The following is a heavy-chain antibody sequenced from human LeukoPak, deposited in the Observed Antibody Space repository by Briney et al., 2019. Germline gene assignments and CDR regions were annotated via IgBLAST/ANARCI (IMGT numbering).Heavy chain of an antibody. Sequence: PGGSLRLSCAASGFTFSSYGMHWVRQAPGKGLEWVAVIWYDGSNKYYADSVKGRFTISRDNSNHTLSLQMNSLRVEDTAIYYCVKDIQLSTWGLGTMVTVSS. J-gene: IGHJ3*01. V-gene: IGHV3-33*06. CDR3: VKDIQLST. D-gene: IGHD5-24*01. CDR1: GFTFSSYG. CDR2: IWYDGSNK.